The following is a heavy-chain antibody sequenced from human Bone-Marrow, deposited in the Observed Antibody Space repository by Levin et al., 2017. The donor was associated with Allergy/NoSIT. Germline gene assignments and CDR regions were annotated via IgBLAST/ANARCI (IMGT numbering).Heavy chain of an antibody. CDR1: GFSFSRYW. Sequence: ASVKVSCAASGFSFSRYWMTWVRQAPGKGLEWVANIKEDGSDKRYLDSVKGRFSVSRDNAENSLFLQMNSLTAEDTAVYFCARYSHSGPIHQWGQGTLVTVSS. V-gene: IGHV3-7*01. D-gene: IGHD1-26*01. CDR3: ARYSHSGPIHQ. CDR2: IKEDGSDK. J-gene: IGHJ4*02.